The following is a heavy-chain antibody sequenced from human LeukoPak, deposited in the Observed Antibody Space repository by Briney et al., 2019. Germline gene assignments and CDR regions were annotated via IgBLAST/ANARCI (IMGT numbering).Heavy chain of an antibody. CDR1: GFTFKNFA. Sequence: PGGSLRLSCAASGFTFKNFAMSWVRQAPGKGLVWVSSISSSGGNTFYADSVKGRFTISRDNSKNTLYLQMNSLRAEDTAVYYCYIPYYDTSAYKGYWGQGTLVTVSS. D-gene: IGHD3-22*01. CDR3: YIPYYDTSAYKGY. V-gene: IGHV3-23*01. J-gene: IGHJ4*02. CDR2: ISSSGGNT.